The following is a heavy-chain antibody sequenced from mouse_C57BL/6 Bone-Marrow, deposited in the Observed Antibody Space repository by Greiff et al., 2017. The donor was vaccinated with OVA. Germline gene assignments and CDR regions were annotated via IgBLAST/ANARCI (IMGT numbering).Heavy chain of an antibody. CDR2: INPNNGGT. D-gene: IGHD1-1*01. CDR1: GYTFTDYN. Sequence: VQLQQSGPELVKPGASVKMSCKASGYTFTDYNMHWVKQSHGKSLEWIGYINPNNGGTSYNQKFKGKATLTVNKSSSTAYMGLRSLTSEDSAVYYCARPYYYGSSYWYFDVWGTGTTVTVSS. CDR3: ARPYYYGSSYWYFDV. J-gene: IGHJ1*03. V-gene: IGHV1-22*01.